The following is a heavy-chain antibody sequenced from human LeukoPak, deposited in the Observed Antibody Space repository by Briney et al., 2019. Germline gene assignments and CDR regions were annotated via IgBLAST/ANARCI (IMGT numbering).Heavy chain of an antibody. CDR3: ARHRGSTVPTFFGMDV. V-gene: IGHV5-51*01. CDR1: GYSFTSYW. D-gene: IGHD3-10*01. Sequence: GESLKISCKGSGYSFTSYWIGWVRQRPGEGLEWVGIIYPGDSTTRYSPSFQGRVTFSADKSSSTAYLQWTSLKASDTAIYYCARHRGSTVPTFFGMDVWGQGTTVTVSS. J-gene: IGHJ6*02. CDR2: IYPGDSTT.